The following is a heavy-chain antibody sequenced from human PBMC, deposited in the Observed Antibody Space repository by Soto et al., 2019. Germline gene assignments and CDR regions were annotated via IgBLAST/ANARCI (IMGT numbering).Heavy chain of an antibody. D-gene: IGHD6-19*01. CDR1: GGSISSYY. V-gene: IGHV4-59*01. CDR2: IYYSGST. CDR3: ARGSEIAVAGAMMRNYYYYGMDV. Sequence: PSETLSLTCTVSGGSISSYYWSWIRQPPGKGLEWIGYIYYSGSTNYNPSLKSRVTISVDTSKNQFSLKLSSVTAADTAVYYCARGSEIAVAGAMMRNYYYYGMDVWGQGTTVTVSS. J-gene: IGHJ6*02.